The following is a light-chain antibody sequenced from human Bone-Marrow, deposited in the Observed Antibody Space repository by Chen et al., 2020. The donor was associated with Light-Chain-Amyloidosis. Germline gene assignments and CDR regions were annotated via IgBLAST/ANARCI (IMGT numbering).Light chain of an antibody. Sequence: SYVLTQPSSVSVAPGQTATIACGGNNIGSTSVHWYQQTPGQAPLLVVYDDSDRPPGIPERLSGANSGNTATLTISRVEAGDEADYYCQVWDRSSDRPVFGGGTKLTGL. CDR1: NIGSTS. CDR2: DDS. CDR3: QVWDRSSDRPV. V-gene: IGLV3-21*02. J-gene: IGLJ3*02.